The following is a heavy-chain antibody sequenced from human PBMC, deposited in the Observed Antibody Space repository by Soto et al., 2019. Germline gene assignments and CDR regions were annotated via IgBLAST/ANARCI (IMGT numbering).Heavy chain of an antibody. J-gene: IGHJ4*02. CDR2: ISSNGGST. D-gene: IGHD2-15*01. CDR1: GFTFSSYS. CDR3: ARGYCSGGSCYYFDY. Sequence: GGSLRLSCAASGFTFSSYSMHWVRQAPGKGLEYVSSISSNGGSTYHVNSVKGRFTISRDNPKNMLYLQMGSLRTEDMAVYYCARGYCSGGSCYYFDYWGQGTLVTVSS. V-gene: IGHV3-64*01.